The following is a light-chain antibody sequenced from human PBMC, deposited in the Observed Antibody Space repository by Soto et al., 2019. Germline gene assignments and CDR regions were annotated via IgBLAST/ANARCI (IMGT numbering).Light chain of an antibody. Sequence: DIQMTQSPSSLSASAGDRVTITCRASQDISKFLAWYQQKPGKVPRLLIYATSTLDSGVPSRFSGSGTGTDFTLTISSLQPEDVATYYCQNYKSAPWTFGQGTKVEIK. CDR3: QNYKSAPWT. V-gene: IGKV1-27*01. CDR2: ATS. CDR1: QDISKF. J-gene: IGKJ1*01.